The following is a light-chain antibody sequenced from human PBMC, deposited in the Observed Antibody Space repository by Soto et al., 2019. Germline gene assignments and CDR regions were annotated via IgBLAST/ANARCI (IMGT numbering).Light chain of an antibody. J-gene: IGKJ3*01. CDR2: AAS. CDR3: QQSYSTLRFT. Sequence: DIQMTQSPSSLSASVGDIVTITCRASQSISSYLNWYQQKPGKAPKLLIYAASSLQSGVPSRFSGSGSGTDFTLTISSLQPEDFATYYCQQSYSTLRFTFGPGTKVDIK. CDR1: QSISSY. V-gene: IGKV1-39*01.